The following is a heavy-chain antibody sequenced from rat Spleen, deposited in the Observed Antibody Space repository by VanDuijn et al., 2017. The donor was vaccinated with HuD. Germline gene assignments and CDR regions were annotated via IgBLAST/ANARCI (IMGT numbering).Heavy chain of an antibody. Sequence: EVQLVESGGGLVQPGRSLKLSCAASGFTFSDYNMAWIRQAPKTGLEWVATISYDGSITHYRDSVKGRFTISRDKAKSTLYLQMDSLRSEDTATYYCGRHAFYDGYYHRYFDLWGPGTMVTVSS. J-gene: IGHJ1*01. CDR2: ISYDGSIT. V-gene: IGHV5-7*01. CDR3: GRHAFYDGYYHRYFDL. CDR1: GFTFSDYN. D-gene: IGHD1-12*03.